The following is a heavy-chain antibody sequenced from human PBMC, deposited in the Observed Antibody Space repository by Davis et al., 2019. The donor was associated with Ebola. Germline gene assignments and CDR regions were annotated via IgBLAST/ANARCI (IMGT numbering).Heavy chain of an antibody. V-gene: IGHV3-30*18. CDR1: GFTFSSYG. CDR2: ISYDGSNK. Sequence: GESLKISCAASGFTFSSYGMHWVRQAPGKGLEWVAVISYDGSNKYYADSVKGRFTISRDNSKNTLYLQMNSLRAEDTAVYYCAKDLRGSSGWYEQEDWGQGTLVTVSS. J-gene: IGHJ4*02. D-gene: IGHD6-19*01. CDR3: AKDLRGSSGWYEQED.